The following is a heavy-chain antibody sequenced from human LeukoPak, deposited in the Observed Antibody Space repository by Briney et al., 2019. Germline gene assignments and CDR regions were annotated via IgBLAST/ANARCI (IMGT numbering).Heavy chain of an antibody. CDR2: ISSSSSYI. CDR3: ARDSSYGSGSN. D-gene: IGHD3-10*01. J-gene: IGHJ4*02. CDR1: GFTFSSYG. Sequence: GGSLRLSCAASGFTFSSYGMTWVRQAPGKGLEWVSSISSSSSYIYYADSVKGRFTISRDNAKNSLYLQMNSLRAEDTAVYYCARDSSYGSGSNWGQGTLVTVSS. V-gene: IGHV3-21*01.